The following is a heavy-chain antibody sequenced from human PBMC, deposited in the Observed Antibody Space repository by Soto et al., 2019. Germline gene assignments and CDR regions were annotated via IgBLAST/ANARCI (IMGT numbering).Heavy chain of an antibody. CDR2: IYYSGST. D-gene: IGHD2-2*01. J-gene: IGHJ4*02. CDR1: GGSISSYY. CDR3: ARENYCSSTSCYRFYFDY. Sequence: SETLSLTCTVSGGSISSYYWSWIRQPPGKGLEWIGYIYYSGSTNYNPSLKSRVTISVDTSKNQFSLKLSSVTAADTAVYYCARENYCSSTSCYRFYFDYWGQGTLVTVSS. V-gene: IGHV4-59*01.